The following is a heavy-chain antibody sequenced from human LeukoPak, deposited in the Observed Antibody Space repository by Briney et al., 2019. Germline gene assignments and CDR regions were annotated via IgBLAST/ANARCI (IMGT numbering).Heavy chain of an antibody. D-gene: IGHD2-8*01. Sequence: PSLESRVTIAVDTSKNQFSLRLTSVTAADTALYYCARLPGYAYYFHYWGQGALVTVSS. J-gene: IGHJ4*02. CDR3: ARLPGYAYYFHY. V-gene: IGHV4-34*01.